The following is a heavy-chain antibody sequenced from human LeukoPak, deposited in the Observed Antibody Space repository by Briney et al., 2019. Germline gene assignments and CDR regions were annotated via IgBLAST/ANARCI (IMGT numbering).Heavy chain of an antibody. D-gene: IGHD4-17*01. CDR1: GFTVSSNY. V-gene: IGHV3-53*01. CDR2: IYSGGST. CDR3: ARVAMTTVYYFDY. Sequence: GGSLTLSCAVSGFTVSSNYMSWVRQAPGKGLEWVSVIYSGGSTYYADSVKGRFTISRDNSKNTLYLQMNSLRAEDTAVYYCARVAMTTVYYFDYWGQGTLVTVSS. J-gene: IGHJ4*02.